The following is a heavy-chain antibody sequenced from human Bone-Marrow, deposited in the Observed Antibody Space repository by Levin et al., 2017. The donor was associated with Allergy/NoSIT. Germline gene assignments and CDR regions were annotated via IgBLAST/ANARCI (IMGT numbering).Heavy chain of an antibody. J-gene: IGHJ4*02. CDR1: GFTFSRYW. CDR3: SRDLLGADDY. CDR2: SNEDGSIK. V-gene: IGHV3-74*01. D-gene: IGHD4-17*01. Sequence: PGGSLRLSCAASGFTFSRYWMHWVRQAPGKGLEWVSRSNEDGSIKNYADSVKDRFTISRDNVKNTLYLQMNSLRAEDTAVYYCSRDLLGADDYWGQGTLVTVSS.